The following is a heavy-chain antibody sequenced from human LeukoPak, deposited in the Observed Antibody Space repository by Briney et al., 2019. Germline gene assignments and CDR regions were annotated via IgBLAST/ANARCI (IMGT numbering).Heavy chain of an antibody. V-gene: IGHV3-30*02. J-gene: IGHJ6*03. Sequence: PGGSLRLSCAASGFTFSSCGMHWFRQAPGKGLEWVAFIRYDGTNENYADSVQGRFTVSRDNSKNTLYLRMNSLRAEDTAVYYCAKDIWVTTYYYYLDVWGKGTTVTVSS. D-gene: IGHD4-17*01. CDR1: GFTFSSCG. CDR3: AKDIWVTTYYYYLDV. CDR2: IRYDGTNE.